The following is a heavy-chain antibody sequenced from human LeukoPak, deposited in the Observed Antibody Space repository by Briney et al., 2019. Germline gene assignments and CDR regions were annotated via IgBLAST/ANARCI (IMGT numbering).Heavy chain of an antibody. D-gene: IGHD2-15*01. J-gene: IGHJ6*02. V-gene: IGHV3-21*06. CDR3: AGDPTPRYCSGGSCYTHYGMDV. CDR1: AFTFTSYT. CDR2: ITSSRTYI. Sequence: GGSLRLSCAASAFTFTSYTMNWVRQAPGKGLEWVSAITSSRTYIYYAESVRGRFTVSRDNAKNSVYLQMNSLRAEDTGVYYCAGDPTPRYCSGGSCYTHYGMDVWGQGTTVTVSS.